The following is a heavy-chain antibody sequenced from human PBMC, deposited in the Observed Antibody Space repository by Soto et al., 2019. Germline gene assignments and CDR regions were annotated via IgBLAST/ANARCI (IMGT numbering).Heavy chain of an antibody. Sequence: ASVKVSCKASGYTFTSYYMHWVRQAPGQGLEWMGIINPSGGSTSYAQKFQGRVTMTRDTSTSTVYMELSSLRSEDTAVYYCAGAGFPLWLQSRDFDYWGQGTLVTVSS. CDR2: INPSGGST. CDR3: AGAGFPLWLQSRDFDY. J-gene: IGHJ4*02. V-gene: IGHV1-46*01. CDR1: GYTFTSYY. D-gene: IGHD5-18*01.